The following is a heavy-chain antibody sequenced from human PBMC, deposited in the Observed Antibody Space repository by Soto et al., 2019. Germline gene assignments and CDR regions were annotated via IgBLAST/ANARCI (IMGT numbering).Heavy chain of an antibody. J-gene: IGHJ6*02. Sequence: QVQLVQSGAEVKKPGASVKVSCKASGYTFTSYGFSWVRQAPGQGLEWMGWINAYNGDTNYAQNLQGRVTMTTDTSTHTAYMELRSLRSDETAVYYCARMGDVPYYYYGMDVWGQGTTVTSSS. CDR1: GYTFTSYG. CDR2: INAYNGDT. V-gene: IGHV1-18*01. D-gene: IGHD3-16*01. CDR3: ARMGDVPYYYYGMDV.